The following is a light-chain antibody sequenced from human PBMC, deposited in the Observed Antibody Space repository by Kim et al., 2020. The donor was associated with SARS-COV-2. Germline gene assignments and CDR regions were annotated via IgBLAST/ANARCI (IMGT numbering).Light chain of an antibody. CDR3: SSYAGRGNLV. CDR1: SSDVGGYDY. J-gene: IGLJ3*02. CDR2: EVT. Sequence: GQSVTISCTGTSSDVGGYDYVSWYQHHPGKAPKLMIYEVTKRPSGVPDRFSGSKSGNTASLRVSGLQAEDEADYHCSSYAGRGNLVFGGGTKVTVL. V-gene: IGLV2-8*01.